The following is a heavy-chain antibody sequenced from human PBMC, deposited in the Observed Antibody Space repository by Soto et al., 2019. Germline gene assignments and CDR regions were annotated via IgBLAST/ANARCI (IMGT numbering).Heavy chain of an antibody. CDR3: ARGLTACYFDY. J-gene: IGHJ4*02. V-gene: IGHV4-30-4*01. D-gene: IGHD7-27*01. Sequence: QVQLQESGPGLVKPSQTLSLTCTVSGGSISSGDYYWSWIRQPPGKGLECIGYIYYSGSTYYNPSPRSRVTNSVDTSKNPFSQKLSSVTAADTAVYYCARGLTACYFDYWGQGTLVTVPS. CDR1: GGSISSGDYY. CDR2: IYYSGST.